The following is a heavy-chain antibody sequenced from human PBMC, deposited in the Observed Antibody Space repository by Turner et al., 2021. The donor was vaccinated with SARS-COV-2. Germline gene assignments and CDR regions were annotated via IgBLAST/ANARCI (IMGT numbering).Heavy chain of an antibody. CDR3: ARVYSGSYYGGYDYYGMDV. Sequence: QVQLVQSGAEGKKPGSSVKVSCKASGGTFSSYVISWVRKAPGQGLEWMGGRIPIFGTANYAQKFQGRVTITAYESTSTAYMELSSLRSEDTAVYYCARVYSGSYYGGYDYYGMDVWGQGTTVTVSS. D-gene: IGHD1-26*01. V-gene: IGHV1-69*01. CDR1: GGTFSSYV. CDR2: RIPIFGTA. J-gene: IGHJ6*02.